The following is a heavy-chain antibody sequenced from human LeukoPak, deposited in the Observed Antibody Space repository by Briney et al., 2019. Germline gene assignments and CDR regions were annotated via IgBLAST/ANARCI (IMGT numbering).Heavy chain of an antibody. CDR1: GGSISSYY. V-gene: IGHV4-59*08. CDR2: IYHSGST. CDR3: ARHYCSGGSCYYFDY. J-gene: IGHJ4*02. Sequence: SETLSLTCTVSGGSISSYYWSWIRQPPGKGPEWIGYIYHSGSTNYNPSLKSRVTISVDTSKNQFSLKLSSVTAADTAVYYCARHYCSGGSCYYFDYWGQGILVTVSS. D-gene: IGHD2-15*01.